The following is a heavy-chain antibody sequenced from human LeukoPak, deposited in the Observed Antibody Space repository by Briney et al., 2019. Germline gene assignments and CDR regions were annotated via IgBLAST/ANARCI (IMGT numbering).Heavy chain of an antibody. CDR3: ARYYYDSSGYSPYYFDY. J-gene: IGHJ4*02. CDR2: ISHYNGNT. V-gene: IGHV1-18*01. D-gene: IGHD3-22*01. CDR1: GYTFTSYG. Sequence: ASVKVSCKASGYTFTSYGISWVRQAPGQGLEWMGWISHYNGNTNYAQKLQGRVTMTTDTSTSTAYMELRSLRSDDTAVYYCARYYYDSSGYSPYYFDYWGQGTLVTVSS.